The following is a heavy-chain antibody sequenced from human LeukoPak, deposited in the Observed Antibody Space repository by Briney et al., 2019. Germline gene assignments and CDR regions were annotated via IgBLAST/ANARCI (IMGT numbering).Heavy chain of an antibody. D-gene: IGHD3-10*01. CDR3: ARQEWFGELLNYFDY. CDR2: IYYSGST. Sequence: SETLSLTCTVSGDSISSYYWSWIRQPPGGGLEWLGYIYYSGSTNYNPPLKSRVTISVDTSKNQFSLKLSSVTAADTAVYYCARQEWFGELLNYFDYWGQGTLVTVSS. V-gene: IGHV4-59*08. J-gene: IGHJ4*02. CDR1: GDSISSYY.